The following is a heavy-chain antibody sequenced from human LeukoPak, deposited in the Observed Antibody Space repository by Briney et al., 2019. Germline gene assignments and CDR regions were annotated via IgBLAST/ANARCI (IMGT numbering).Heavy chain of an antibody. CDR1: GFTFSSYS. J-gene: IGHJ3*02. CDR3: ARATVTSFVDAFDI. CDR2: ISSSSSYI. D-gene: IGHD4-17*01. Sequence: GGSLRLSCAASGFTFSSYSMNWVRQAPGKGLEWVSSISSSSSYIYYADSVKGRFTISRDNAKNSLYLQMNSLRAEDTAVYYCARATVTSFVDAFDIWGQGTMVTVSS. V-gene: IGHV3-21*01.